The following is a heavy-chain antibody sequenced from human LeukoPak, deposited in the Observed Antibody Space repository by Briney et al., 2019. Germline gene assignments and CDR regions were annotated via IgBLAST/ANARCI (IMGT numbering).Heavy chain of an antibody. CDR2: INPKSGGT. D-gene: IGHD6-6*01. V-gene: IGHV1-2*02. Sequence: ASVKVPCKAYGYTFTGYFIHWVRQAPGQGLEWMGWINPKSGGTNYQQKFQDRVTMTRDTSTSTVYMELSSLRSEDTAVYYCARGVTLTTRPEIWAGDYWGQGTLVTVPS. J-gene: IGHJ4*02. CDR3: ARGVTLTTRPEIWAGDY. CDR1: GYTFTGYF.